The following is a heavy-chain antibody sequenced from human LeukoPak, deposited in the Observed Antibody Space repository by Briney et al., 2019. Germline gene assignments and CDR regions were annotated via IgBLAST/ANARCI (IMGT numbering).Heavy chain of an antibody. CDR2: FDPEDGET. J-gene: IGHJ4*02. CDR1: ASTLTYFS. V-gene: IGHV1-24*01. D-gene: IGHD1-1*01. Sequence: ASVTVSLTVSASTLTYFSFPMTRHPPGKGLEWMGGFDPEDGETIYAQKFQGRVTMTEDTSTDTAYMELSSLRSEDTAVYYCATDRFRNWNDRPYFDYWGQGTLVTVSS. CDR3: ATDRFRNWNDRPYFDY.